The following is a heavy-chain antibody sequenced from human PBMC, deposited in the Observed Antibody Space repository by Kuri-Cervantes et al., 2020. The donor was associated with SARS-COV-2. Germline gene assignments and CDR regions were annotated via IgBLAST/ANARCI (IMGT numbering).Heavy chain of an antibody. V-gene: IGHV1-69*06. J-gene: IGHJ6*02. CDR2: IIPIFGTA. D-gene: IGHD3-22*01. CDR1: GGTFSSYA. CDR3: ARDLCDSNGYQGCGYYYYGMDV. Sequence: SVKVSCKASGGTFSSYAISWVRQAPGQGLEWMGGIIPIFGTANYAQKFQGRVTITADKSTSTAYMELSSLRSEDTAVYYCARDLCDSNGYQGCGYYYYGMDVWGQGTTVTVSS.